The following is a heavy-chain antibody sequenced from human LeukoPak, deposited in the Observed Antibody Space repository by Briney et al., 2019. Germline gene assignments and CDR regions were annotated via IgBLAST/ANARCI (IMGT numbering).Heavy chain of an antibody. CDR2: IRYDGSNT. J-gene: IGHJ6*03. D-gene: IGHD3-22*01. Sequence: GGSLRLSCAASGFTFSSYGMHWVRQAPGKGLDWVTFIRYDGSNTYYADSVKGRFTISRDNAKNSLYLQMNSLRAEDTAVYYCARDPNYYDSSVNYYYMDVWGKGTTVTVSS. V-gene: IGHV3-30*02. CDR3: ARDPNYYDSSVNYYYMDV. CDR1: GFTFSSYG.